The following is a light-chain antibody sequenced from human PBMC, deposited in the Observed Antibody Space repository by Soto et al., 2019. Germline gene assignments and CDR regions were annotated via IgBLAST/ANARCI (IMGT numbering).Light chain of an antibody. CDR2: EIN. CDR1: SSDVGGYNY. Sequence: QSALTQPPSASGSPGQSVTISCTGTSSDVGGYNYVSWYQQHPGKAPKLMIYEINNRPSGVPDRFSGSQSGNTSSLTVSGLQAEDDADYYCSSYAGSNNLVVFGGGTKLTVL. CDR3: SSYAGSNNLVV. V-gene: IGLV2-8*01. J-gene: IGLJ2*01.